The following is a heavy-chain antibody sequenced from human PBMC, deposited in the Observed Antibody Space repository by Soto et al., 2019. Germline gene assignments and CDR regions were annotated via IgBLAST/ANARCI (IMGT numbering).Heavy chain of an antibody. D-gene: IGHD1-26*01. V-gene: IGHV3-11*05. CDR3: ARGDGSYDAFDI. CDR2: ISSSSSYT. Sequence: QVQLVESGGGLVKPGGSLRLSCAASGFTFSDYYMSWIRQAPGKGLEWVSYISSSSSYTNYADSVKGRFTISRDNAKNSRYLQMNCLRAEDTAVYYCARGDGSYDAFDIWGQGTMVTVSS. J-gene: IGHJ3*02. CDR1: GFTFSDYY.